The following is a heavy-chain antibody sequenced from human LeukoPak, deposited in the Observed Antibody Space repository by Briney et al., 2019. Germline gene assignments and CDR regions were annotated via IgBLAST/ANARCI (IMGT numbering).Heavy chain of an antibody. CDR3: ARDYDSSGYYLTTFDY. J-gene: IGHJ4*02. V-gene: IGHV1-18*01. CDR2: ISAYNVNT. Sequence: ASVKVSYKASGYTFTSYGIIWVPQASGQRLEWMGWISAYNVNTNYAQKLQGRVTMTTDTSTSTAYMELRRLRSDDTAVYYCARDYDSSGYYLTTFDYWGQGTLVTVSS. CDR1: GYTFTSYG. D-gene: IGHD3-22*01.